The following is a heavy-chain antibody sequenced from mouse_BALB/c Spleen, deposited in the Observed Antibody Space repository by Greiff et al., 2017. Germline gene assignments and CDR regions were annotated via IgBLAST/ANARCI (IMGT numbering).Heavy chain of an antibody. J-gene: IGHJ3*01. V-gene: IGHV3-2*02. CDR3: ARNNYGWFAY. CDR1: GYSITSDYA. CDR2: ISYSGST. Sequence: VQLKESGPGLVKPSQSLSLTCTVTGYSITSDYAWNWIRQFPGNKLEWMGYISYSGSTSYNPSLKSRISITRDTSKKQFFLQLNSVTTEDTATYYCARNNYGWFAYWGQGTLVTVSA. D-gene: IGHD1-1*02.